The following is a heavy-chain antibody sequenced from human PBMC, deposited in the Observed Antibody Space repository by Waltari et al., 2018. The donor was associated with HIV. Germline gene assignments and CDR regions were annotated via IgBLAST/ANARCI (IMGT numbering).Heavy chain of an antibody. D-gene: IGHD1-20*01. CDR1: GGSFSGYY. CDR3: ARGRDLFTYNISSVVWFDP. CDR2: INHSGST. J-gene: IGHJ5*02. V-gene: IGHV4-34*01. Sequence: QVQLHQWGAGLLKPSETLSLTCAVYGGSFSGYYWSWIRQPPGKGLQWIGQINHSGSTRFSSSLKSRLSMSVDTSKNQFSLKLTSLTAADTAVYYCARGRDLFTYNISSVVWFDPWGQGTLVTVSS.